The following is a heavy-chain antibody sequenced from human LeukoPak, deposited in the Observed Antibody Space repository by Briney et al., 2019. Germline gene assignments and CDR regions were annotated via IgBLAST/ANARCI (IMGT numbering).Heavy chain of an antibody. Sequence: GGSLRLSCAAFGFTFSNYGMHWVRQTPGKGLEWVASVRFDGNFTYYTDSVRGRFTITRDNSKNTLYLQMNSLRDEDTAVYYCPKESGKRRRVPDWFDPWGQGTLVTVSS. D-gene: IGHD1-26*01. V-gene: IGHV3-30*02. J-gene: IGHJ5*02. CDR3: PKESGKRRRVPDWFDP. CDR2: VRFDGNFT. CDR1: GFTFSNYG.